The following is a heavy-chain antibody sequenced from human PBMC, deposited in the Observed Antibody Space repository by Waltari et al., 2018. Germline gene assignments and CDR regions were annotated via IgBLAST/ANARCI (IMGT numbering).Heavy chain of an antibody. Sequence: QVQLVQSGAEVKKPGASVKVSCKASGYTFTGYYMHWVRQAPGQGLEWMGWINPNRGCTNYAQKFQGRVTMTRDTSISTAYMELSRLRSDDTAVYYCARGQEGYYYGSGSYLEADYWGQGTLVTVSS. J-gene: IGHJ4*02. V-gene: IGHV1-2*02. CDR1: GYTFTGYY. CDR2: INPNRGCT. CDR3: ARGQEGYYYGSGSYLEADY. D-gene: IGHD3-10*01.